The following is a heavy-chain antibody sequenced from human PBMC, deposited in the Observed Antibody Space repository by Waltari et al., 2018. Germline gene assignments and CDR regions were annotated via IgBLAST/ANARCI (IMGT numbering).Heavy chain of an antibody. CDR3: ARDRPDSGSRPVSYCDY. CDR2: IIPIFGTA. J-gene: IGHJ4*02. V-gene: IGHV1-69*01. D-gene: IGHD1-26*01. CDR1: GGTFSSYA. Sequence: QVQLVQSGAEVKKPGSSVKVSCKASGGTFSSYAISWVRQAPGQGLEWMGGIIPIFGTANYARKFQGRVTITADESTSTAYMELSSLRSEDTAVYYCARDRPDSGSRPVSYCDYWGQGTLVTVSS.